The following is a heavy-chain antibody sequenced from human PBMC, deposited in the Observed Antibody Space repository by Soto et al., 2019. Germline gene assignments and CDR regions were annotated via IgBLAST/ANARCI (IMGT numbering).Heavy chain of an antibody. CDR3: AKERAGGSGTYSNSYYYYGTDV. J-gene: IGHJ6*02. CDR1: GFTFRNYG. V-gene: IGHV3-30*18. CDR2: ISYDGKNK. Sequence: PGGSLRLSCAASGFTFRNYGMHWVRQAPGKGLEWVAVISYDGKNKNYADSVMGRFTISRDDSKNTVYMQVNNLRAEDTAVYYCAKERAGGSGTYSNSYYYYGTDVWGQGTTVTVSS. D-gene: IGHD1-26*01.